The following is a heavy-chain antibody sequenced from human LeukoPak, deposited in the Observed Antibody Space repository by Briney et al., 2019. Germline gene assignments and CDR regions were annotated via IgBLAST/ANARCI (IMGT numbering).Heavy chain of an antibody. D-gene: IGHD6-13*01. Sequence: SETLSLTCTVSGGSISSSSYYWGWIRQPPGKGREGIGSIYYSGRTYYNPSLKSRVTISVYTSKNQFSLTLSSVTAADTAVYYCARAIRYSSSWSYYFDYWGQGTLVTVSS. CDR3: ARAIRYSSSWSYYFDY. CDR2: IYYSGRT. CDR1: GGSISSSSYY. J-gene: IGHJ4*02. V-gene: IGHV4-39*07.